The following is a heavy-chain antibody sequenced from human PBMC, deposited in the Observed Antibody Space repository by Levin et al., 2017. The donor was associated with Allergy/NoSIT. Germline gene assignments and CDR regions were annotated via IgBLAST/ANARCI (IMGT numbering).Heavy chain of an antibody. CDR3: ARRRGGNSGAAFDI. Sequence: GGSLRLSCAASGFTFSSYDMHWVRQATGKGLEWVSAIGTAGDTYYPGSVKGRFTISRENAKNSLYLQMNSLRAGDTAVYYCARRRGGNSGAAFDIWGQGTMVTVSS. J-gene: IGHJ3*02. CDR2: IGTAGDT. V-gene: IGHV3-13*04. D-gene: IGHD4-23*01. CDR1: GFTFSSYD.